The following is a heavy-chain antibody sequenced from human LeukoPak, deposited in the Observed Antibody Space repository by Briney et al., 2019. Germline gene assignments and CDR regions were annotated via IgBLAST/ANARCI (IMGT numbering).Heavy chain of an antibody. D-gene: IGHD2-21*01. CDR1: GFTFSSYG. Sequence: GGSLRLSCAASGFTFSSYGMHWVRQAPGKGLEWVALISFDGVTTYYADSVRGRFTISRDNSKNTLFLQMNSLRGEDTAVYYCAREYSDSYGVIGHFDSWGQGTLVPVSS. J-gene: IGHJ4*02. V-gene: IGHV3-30*03. CDR3: AREYSDSYGVIGHFDS. CDR2: ISFDGVTT.